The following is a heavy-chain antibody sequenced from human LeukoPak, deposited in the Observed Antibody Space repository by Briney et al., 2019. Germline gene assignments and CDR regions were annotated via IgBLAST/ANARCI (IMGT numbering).Heavy chain of an antibody. Sequence: KRGASLQISCKGSRYSYTSYWIAWVRQLPGKGLEWMGIIFPGDSDTTYSPSFQGQVTISADKSISTAYLQWSSLRASDTAMYYCARLGYCTGTSCGRDDLYFDYWGQGTLVTVSS. CDR1: RYSYTSYW. CDR3: ARLGYCTGTSCGRDDLYFDY. J-gene: IGHJ4*02. D-gene: IGHD2-8*02. V-gene: IGHV5-51*01. CDR2: IFPGDSDT.